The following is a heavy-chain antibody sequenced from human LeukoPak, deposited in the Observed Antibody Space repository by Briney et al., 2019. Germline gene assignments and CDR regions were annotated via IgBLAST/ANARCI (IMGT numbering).Heavy chain of an antibody. D-gene: IGHD5-18*01. V-gene: IGHV4-34*01. Sequence: SETLSLTCAVYGGSFSGYYWSWIRQPPGKGLEWIGEINHSGSTNYNPSLKSRVTISVDTSKNQFSLKLSSVTAADTAVYYCARDCYSYGSPFDYWGQGTLVTVSS. J-gene: IGHJ4*02. CDR2: INHSGST. CDR3: ARDCYSYGSPFDY. CDR1: GGSFSGYY.